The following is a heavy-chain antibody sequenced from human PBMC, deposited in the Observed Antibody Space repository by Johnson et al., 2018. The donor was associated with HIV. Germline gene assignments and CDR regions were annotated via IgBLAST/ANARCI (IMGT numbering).Heavy chain of an antibody. J-gene: IGHJ3*02. CDR1: GFTFSSYW. CDR3: ARGAYSSSWHASDASDI. Sequence: VQLVESGGGVVQPGRSLRLSCAASGFTFSSYWMHWVRQGPGKGLVWVSRINGDGSGITYADSVKGRFSISRDNGKNSLYLQMNSLRAEDTALYYCARGAYSSSWHASDASDIWGQGTMVTVSS. V-gene: IGHV3-74*02. CDR2: INGDGSGI. D-gene: IGHD6-13*01.